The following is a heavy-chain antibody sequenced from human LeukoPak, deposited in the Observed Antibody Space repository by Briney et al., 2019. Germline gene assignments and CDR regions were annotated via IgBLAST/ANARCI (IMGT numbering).Heavy chain of an antibody. CDR2: ISGSGGST. D-gene: IGHD3-22*01. CDR1: GFTFSSYA. Sequence: GGSLRLSCAASGFTFSSYAMSWVRQAPGKGLEWVSAISGSGGSTYYADSVKGRFTISRDNSKNTLYLQMNSLRAEDTAVYYCAKDRETYYYDSSGYGRFDYWGQGTLVTVSS. CDR3: AKDRETYYYDSSGYGRFDY. V-gene: IGHV3-23*01. J-gene: IGHJ4*02.